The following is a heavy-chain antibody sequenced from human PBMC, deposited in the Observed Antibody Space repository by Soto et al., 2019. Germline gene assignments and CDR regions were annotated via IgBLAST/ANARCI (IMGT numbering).Heavy chain of an antibody. Sequence: QVQLVQSGAEVKKPGASVKVSCKASGYTFTSYGISWVRQAPGQGLEWMEWISAYNGNTTNAQKLQGRVTMTTDTSTSTAYMELRSLRSDDTAVYYCARGEDCSSTSCYAGPMDYWGQGTLVTVSS. D-gene: IGHD2-2*01. CDR2: ISAYNGNT. CDR1: GYTFTSYG. J-gene: IGHJ4*02. CDR3: ARGEDCSSTSCYAGPMDY. V-gene: IGHV1-18*01.